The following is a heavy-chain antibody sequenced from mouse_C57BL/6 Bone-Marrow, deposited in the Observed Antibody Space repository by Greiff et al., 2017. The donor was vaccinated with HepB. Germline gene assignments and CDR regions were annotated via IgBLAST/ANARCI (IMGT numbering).Heavy chain of an antibody. Sequence: QVQLKESGAELARPGASVKLSCKASGYTFTSYGISWVKQRTGQGLEWIGEIYPRSGNTYYNEKFKGKATLTADKSSSTAYMELRSLTSEDSAVYFCARSHYGSRAYWGQGTLVTVSA. D-gene: IGHD1-1*01. CDR2: IYPRSGNT. J-gene: IGHJ3*01. CDR3: ARSHYGSRAY. CDR1: GYTFTSYG. V-gene: IGHV1-81*01.